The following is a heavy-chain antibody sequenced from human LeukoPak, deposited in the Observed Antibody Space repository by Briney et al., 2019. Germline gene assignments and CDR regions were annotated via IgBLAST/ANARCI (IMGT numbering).Heavy chain of an antibody. D-gene: IGHD4-17*01. CDR1: DGAVSSGGYN. J-gene: IGHJ5*02. V-gene: IGHV4-61*08. CDR3: TRTNYGDYNWFDP. CDR2: IHYSGST. Sequence: SQTLPLTCTSSDGAVSSGGYNWSGIRPPQGKGLEWIGYIHYSGSTKYNPSLKSRVTMSVDTSKNQFSLKVTSVTAADTAIYYCTRTNYGDYNWFDPWGQGTLVTVSS.